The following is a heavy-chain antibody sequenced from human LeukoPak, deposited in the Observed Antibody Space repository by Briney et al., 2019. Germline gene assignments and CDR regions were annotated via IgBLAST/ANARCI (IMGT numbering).Heavy chain of an antibody. CDR2: INPNSGNT. V-gene: IGHV1-8*03. Sequence: GASVKVSCKASGYTFTGYYMHWVRQAPGQGLEWMGWINPNSGNTGYAQKFHGRVTITRNTSISTAYMELSSLRSEDTAVYYCARELRRDDYWGQGTLVTVSS. CDR1: GYTFTGYY. CDR3: ARELRRDDY. J-gene: IGHJ4*02. D-gene: IGHD4-17*01.